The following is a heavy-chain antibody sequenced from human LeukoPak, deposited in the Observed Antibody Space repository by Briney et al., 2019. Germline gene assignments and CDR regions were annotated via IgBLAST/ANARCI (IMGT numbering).Heavy chain of an antibody. D-gene: IGHD6-13*01. Sequence: PSETLSLTCTVSGGSISSHYWSWIRQPPGKGLEWIGYIYHSGSTNYNPSLKSRVTISVDTSKNQFSLKLSSVTAADTAVYYCARLPKGIAAAGTGAFDIWGQGTMVTVSS. CDR1: GGSISSHY. CDR2: IYHSGST. CDR3: ARLPKGIAAAGTGAFDI. J-gene: IGHJ3*02. V-gene: IGHV4-59*11.